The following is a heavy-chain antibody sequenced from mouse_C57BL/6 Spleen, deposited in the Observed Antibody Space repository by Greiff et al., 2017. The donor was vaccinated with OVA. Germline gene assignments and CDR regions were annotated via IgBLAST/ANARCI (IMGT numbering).Heavy chain of an antibody. CDR1: GYTFTSYW. J-gene: IGHJ4*01. Sequence: QVQLQQPGAELVKPGASVKMSCKASGYTFTSYWITWVKQRPGQGLAWIGDIYPGSGSTNYNEKFKSKATLTVDTSSSTAYMQLSSLTSEDSAVYYCARGGGNYPYAMDYWGQGTSVTVSS. CDR3: ARGGGNYPYAMDY. D-gene: IGHD2-1*01. CDR2: IYPGSGST. V-gene: IGHV1-55*01.